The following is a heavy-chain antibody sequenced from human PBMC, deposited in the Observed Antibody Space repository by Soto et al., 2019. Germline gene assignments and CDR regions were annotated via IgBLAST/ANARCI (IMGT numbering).Heavy chain of an antibody. J-gene: IGHJ4*02. CDR2: INHSGST. D-gene: IGHD2-15*01. V-gene: IGHV4-34*01. CDR3: ARAGAATLSDY. CDR1: GGSFSFYY. Sequence: SETLSLTCAVYGGSFSFYYWSWIRQPPGKGLEWIGEINHSGSTKYNPSLKSRVTISVDTSKNQFSLNLSSVTAADTAVYYCARAGAATLSDYWGQGTLVTVSS.